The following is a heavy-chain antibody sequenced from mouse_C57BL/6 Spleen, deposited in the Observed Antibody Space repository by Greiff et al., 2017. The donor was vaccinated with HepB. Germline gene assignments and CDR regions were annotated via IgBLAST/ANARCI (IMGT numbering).Heavy chain of an antibody. J-gene: IGHJ4*01. V-gene: IGHV1-42*01. CDR3: ARERPYYGSSYYAMDY. CDR1: GYSFTGYY. CDR2: INPSTGGT. D-gene: IGHD1-1*01. Sequence: VQLQQSGPELVKPGASVKISCKASGYSFTGYYMNWVKQSPEKSLEWIGEINPSTGGTTYNQKFKAKATLTVDKSSSTAYMQLKSLTSEDSAVYYCARERPYYGSSYYAMDYWGQGTSVTVSS.